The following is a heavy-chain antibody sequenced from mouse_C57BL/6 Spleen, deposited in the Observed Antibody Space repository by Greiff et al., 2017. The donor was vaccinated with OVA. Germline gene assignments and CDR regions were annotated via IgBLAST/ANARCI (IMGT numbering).Heavy chain of an antibody. CDR3: ARHEELLAWFAY. D-gene: IGHD2-12*01. CDR1: GYTFTEYT. Sequence: VQGVESGAELVKPGASVKLSCKASGYTFTEYTIHWVKQRSGQGLEWIGWFYPGSGSIKYNEKFKDKATLTADKSSSTVYMELSRLTSEDSAVYFCARHEELLAWFAYWGQGTLVTVSA. J-gene: IGHJ3*01. V-gene: IGHV1-62-2*01. CDR2: FYPGSGSI.